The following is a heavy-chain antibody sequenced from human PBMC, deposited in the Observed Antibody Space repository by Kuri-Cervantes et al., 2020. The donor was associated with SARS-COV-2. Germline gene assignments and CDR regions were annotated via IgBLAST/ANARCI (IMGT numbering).Heavy chain of an antibody. Sequence: SETLSLTCAVYGGSFGGYYWSWIRQPPGKGLEWIGEINHSGSTNYNPSLESRVTISVDTSKNQFSLKLSSVTAADTAVYYCARPGGFLDVWGKGTTVTVSS. CDR2: INHSGST. CDR1: GGSFGGYY. D-gene: IGHD4-23*01. CDR3: ARPGGFLDV. J-gene: IGHJ6*04. V-gene: IGHV4-34*01.